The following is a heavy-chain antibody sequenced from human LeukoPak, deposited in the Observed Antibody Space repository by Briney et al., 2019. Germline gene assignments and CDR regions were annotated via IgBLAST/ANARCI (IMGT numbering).Heavy chain of an antibody. Sequence: PGGSLRLSCVASGFTFSSYSMNWVRQAPGKGLEWVSYIGRGSGTIYYADSVKGRFTISRDDAKNSLYLQTNSLRDEDTAVYYCARDFMYAFDIWGQGTMVTVSS. J-gene: IGHJ3*02. V-gene: IGHV3-48*02. CDR2: IGRGSGTI. CDR3: ARDFMYAFDI. CDR1: GFTFSSYS. D-gene: IGHD2-8*01.